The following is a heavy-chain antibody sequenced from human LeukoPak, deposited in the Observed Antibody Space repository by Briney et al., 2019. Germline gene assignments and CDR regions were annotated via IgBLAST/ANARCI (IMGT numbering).Heavy chain of an antibody. J-gene: IGHJ4*02. V-gene: IGHV3-7*01. CDR1: GFTFSSYA. CDR3: TRSLDY. Sequence: GGSLRLSCAASGFTFSSYAMDWVRRAPGRGLEWVANINQDGSEKYYVDSVKGRFTISRDNAKNSLYLQMNSLRAEDTATYYCTRSLDYWGQGIQVTVSS. CDR2: INQDGSEK.